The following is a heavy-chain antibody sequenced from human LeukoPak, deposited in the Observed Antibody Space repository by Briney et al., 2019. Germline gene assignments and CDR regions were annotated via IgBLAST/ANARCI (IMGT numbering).Heavy chain of an antibody. CDR3: ARGLNAGDYCYYYMDV. J-gene: IGHJ6*03. CDR1: GGTFSSYA. D-gene: IGHD6-19*01. CDR2: IIPIFGTA. V-gene: IGHV1-69*05. Sequence: SVKVSCKASGGTFSSYAISWVRQAPGQGLEWMGGIIPIFGTANYAQKFQGRVTITTDESTSTAYMELSSLRSEDTAVYYCARGLNAGDYCYYYMDVWGKGTTVTVSS.